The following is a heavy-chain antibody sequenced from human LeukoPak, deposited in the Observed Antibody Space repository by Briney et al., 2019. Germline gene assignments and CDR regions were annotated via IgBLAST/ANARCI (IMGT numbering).Heavy chain of an antibody. V-gene: IGHV3-74*01. CDR1: GFTFSNYW. J-gene: IGHJ4*02. Sequence: PGGSLRLSCAASGFTFSNYWMHWVRQAPGKGLVWVSRISSEGSSTSYADSVKGRFTISRDNAKNTLYLQVNSLRAEDTAVYYCAKSRWATAGTDYWGQGTLVTVSS. CDR3: AKSRWATAGTDY. D-gene: IGHD6-13*01. CDR2: ISSEGSST.